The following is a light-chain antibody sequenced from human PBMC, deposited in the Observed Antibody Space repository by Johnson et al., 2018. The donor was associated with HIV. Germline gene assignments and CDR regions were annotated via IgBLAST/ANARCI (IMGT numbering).Light chain of an antibody. CDR2: ENN. J-gene: IGLJ1*01. V-gene: IGLV1-51*02. CDR1: SSDMGNYA. CDR3: GTWDSSLSAGV. Sequence: QSALTQPPSVSAAPGQKVTISCSGSSSDMGNYAVSWYQQLPGTAPKLLIYENNKRPSGIPDRFSGSKSGTSATLGITGLQTGDEADYYCGTWDSSLSAGVFGTGTKVTVL.